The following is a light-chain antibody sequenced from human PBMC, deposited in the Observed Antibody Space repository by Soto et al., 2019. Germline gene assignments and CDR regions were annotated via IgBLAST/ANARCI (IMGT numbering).Light chain of an antibody. J-gene: IGKJ1*01. CDR3: QQYGSIPWT. Sequence: EIVLTQSPGTLSLSPGERATLSCRTTESVVSNYLAWYQLKPGQAPRLLIYDASSRATGIPDRFSGSGSGTDFTLTISKLEPEDFAVYYCQQYGSIPWTFGQGTKV. CDR2: DAS. V-gene: IGKV3-20*01. CDR1: ESVVSNY.